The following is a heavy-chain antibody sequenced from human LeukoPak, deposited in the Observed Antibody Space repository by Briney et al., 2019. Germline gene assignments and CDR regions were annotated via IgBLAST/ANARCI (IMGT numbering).Heavy chain of an antibody. CDR1: GFTFSSYS. D-gene: IGHD3-10*01. Sequence: GGSLRLSCAASGFTFSSYSMNWVRQAPGKGLESVSSISSSSSYIYYADSVKGRFTISRDNAKNSLYLQMNSLRAEDTAVYYCARHKAYGAGTYSPYYFDYWGQGTPVTVSS. CDR3: ARHKAYGAGTYSPYYFDY. V-gene: IGHV3-21*01. J-gene: IGHJ4*02. CDR2: ISSSSSYI.